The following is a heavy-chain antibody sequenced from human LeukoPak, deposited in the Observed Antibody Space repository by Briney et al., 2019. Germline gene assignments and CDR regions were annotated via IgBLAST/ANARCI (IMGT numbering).Heavy chain of an antibody. V-gene: IGHV4-34*01. CDR2: INHSGST. Sequence: SETLSLTCAVYGESFSGYYWSWIRQPPGKGLEWIGEINHSGSTNYNPSLKSRVTISVDTSKNHFSLKLSSVTAADTGVYYCAREARITIFGMVGYYYYMDVWGKGTTVTVSS. J-gene: IGHJ6*03. CDR3: AREARITIFGMVGYYYYMDV. CDR1: GESFSGYY. D-gene: IGHD3-3*01.